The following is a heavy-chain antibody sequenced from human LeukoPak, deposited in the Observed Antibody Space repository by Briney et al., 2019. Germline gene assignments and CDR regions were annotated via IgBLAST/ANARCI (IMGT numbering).Heavy chain of an antibody. CDR1: GSTFSSFT. D-gene: IGHD2-2*02. J-gene: IGHJ6*03. Sequence: GGSLRLSCAGSGSTFSSFTMTWVRQAPGKGLEWLSVISGSGDSTYYADSVKGRFTISRDNSKNTLYMQMNSLRVEDTAIYYCAKGYCSSASCYRPSYYYMDVWGKGTTVTVSS. V-gene: IGHV3-23*01. CDR3: AKGYCSSASCYRPSYYYMDV. CDR2: ISGSGDST.